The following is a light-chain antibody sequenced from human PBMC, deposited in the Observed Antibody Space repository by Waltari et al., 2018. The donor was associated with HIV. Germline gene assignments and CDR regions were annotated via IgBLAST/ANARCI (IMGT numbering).Light chain of an antibody. J-gene: IGKJ1*01. Sequence: DIVMTQSPDSLAVSLGEGATINCQSSQSLLSSSMNYLVWYQLKPGQPPRVLIYWASTRASGVPDRFSGSVSGTDFTLTISSLQAEDVAVYYCQQYLSTPWTFGQGTKVEI. CDR1: QSLLSSSMNY. CDR3: QQYLSTPWT. V-gene: IGKV4-1*01. CDR2: WAS.